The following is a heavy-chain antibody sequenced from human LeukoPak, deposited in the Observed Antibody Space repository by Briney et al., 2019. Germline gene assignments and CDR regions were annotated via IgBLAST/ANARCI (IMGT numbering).Heavy chain of an antibody. D-gene: IGHD3-3*01. Sequence: PGGSLRLSCAASGFTFRNYWMKWVRQAPGKGLEWVANIKQDGSEKYYVDSVKGRFTISRDNAKNSLYLQMNSLRAEDTAVYYCARGGYYDFWSGTRDHALDIWGQGTMVTVS. CDR2: IKQDGSEK. CDR1: GFTFRNYW. J-gene: IGHJ3*02. V-gene: IGHV3-7*01. CDR3: ARGGYYDFWSGTRDHALDI.